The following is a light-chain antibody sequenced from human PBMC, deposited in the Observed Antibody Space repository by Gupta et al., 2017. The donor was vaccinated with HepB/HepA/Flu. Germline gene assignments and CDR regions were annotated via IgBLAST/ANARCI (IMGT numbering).Light chain of an antibody. CDR2: ENN. CDR3: GAWDSSLSAGV. V-gene: IGLV1-51*02. CDR1: SSNIGNNY. J-gene: IGLJ2*01. Sequence: QSVLTQPPSVSAAPGQKVPISCSGSSSNIGNNYVSWYQQLPGTAPKLLIYENNKRPSGIPDRFSGSQSGTSATLGITGLQTGDEADYYCGAWDSSLSAGVFGGGTKLTVL.